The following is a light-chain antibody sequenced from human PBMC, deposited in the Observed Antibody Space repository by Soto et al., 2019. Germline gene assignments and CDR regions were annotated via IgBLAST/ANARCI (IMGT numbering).Light chain of an antibody. CDR2: DAS. J-gene: IGKJ1*01. CDR3: QQHSHWPPWT. V-gene: IGKV3-11*01. CDR1: QSISSY. Sequence: LLTQSPATLSVSPGQRVTLSCRASQSISSYLAWYQQRPGQPSRLLIYDASNRATGIPARFSGSGSGTDFTLTISSLEPEDFAVYYCQQHSHWPPWTFGQGTKVDIK.